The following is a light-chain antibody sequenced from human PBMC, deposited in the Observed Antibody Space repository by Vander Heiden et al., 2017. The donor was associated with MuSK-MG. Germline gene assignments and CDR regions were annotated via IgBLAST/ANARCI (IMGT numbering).Light chain of an antibody. V-gene: IGLV1-40*01. Sequence: QSVLTPPPSVSGAPGQRVTISNIGAGYDVHWYQPLPGTAPKLLIYNNSNRPSGVPDRFSGSKSGTSASLAITGLQAEDEADYYCQSYDSSLSGPVFGGGTKLTAL. CDR3: QSYDSSLSGPV. CDR1: NIGAGYD. CDR2: NNS. J-gene: IGLJ3*02.